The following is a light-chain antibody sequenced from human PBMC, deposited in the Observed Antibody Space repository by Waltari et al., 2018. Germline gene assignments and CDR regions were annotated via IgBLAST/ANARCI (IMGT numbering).Light chain of an antibody. Sequence: DIQMPQSPSSVSASVGDRVSIPCRASQGITTWLAWYQQKPGEAPRLLIHGAYTLQDGVPSRFSGDGYGTEFTLTIDSLQPEDFATYYCQQANGLPHTFGQGTKLESK. J-gene: IGKJ2*01. CDR2: GAY. V-gene: IGKV1-12*01. CDR3: QQANGLPHT. CDR1: QGITTW.